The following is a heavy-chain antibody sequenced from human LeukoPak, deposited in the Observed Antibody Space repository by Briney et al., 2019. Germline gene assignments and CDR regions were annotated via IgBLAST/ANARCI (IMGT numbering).Heavy chain of an antibody. CDR2: ISNTGST. CDR3: ARDIVDYYGSGSYPYGMDV. Sequence: SETLSLTCTVSGGSISSYYWSWIRQPPGKGLEWIGYISNTGSTNYNPSLKSRVTISVDTSKNQFSLKLSSVTAADTAAYYCARDIVDYYGSGSYPYGMDVWGQGTTVTVSS. V-gene: IGHV4-59*01. J-gene: IGHJ6*02. CDR1: GGSISSYY. D-gene: IGHD3-10*01.